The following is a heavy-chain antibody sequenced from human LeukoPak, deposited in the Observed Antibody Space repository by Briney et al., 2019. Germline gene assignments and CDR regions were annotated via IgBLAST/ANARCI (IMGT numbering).Heavy chain of an antibody. Sequence: SVKVSCKASGGTFSSYAISWVRQAPGQGLEWMGRIIPIFGTANYAQKFQGRVTITTDESTSTAYMELRSLRSDDTAVYYCARDYYDDYGDHFGYWGQGTLVTSPQ. V-gene: IGHV1-69*05. D-gene: IGHD4-17*01. J-gene: IGHJ4*02. CDR2: IIPIFGTA. CDR1: GGTFSSYA. CDR3: ARDYYDDYGDHFGY.